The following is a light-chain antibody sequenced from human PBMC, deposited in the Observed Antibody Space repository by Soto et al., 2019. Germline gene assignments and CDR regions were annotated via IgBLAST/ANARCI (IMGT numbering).Light chain of an antibody. CDR1: ESFSSSY. V-gene: IGKV3-11*01. CDR3: QQRGNWPIT. CDR2: DVS. J-gene: IGKJ5*01. Sequence: EIVLTQSPVTLSLSPGERATLSCRSTESFSSSYLAWYQQKPGQAPRVLIYDVSNRATGIPARFSGSGSGTDFTLTISSLEPEDSAVYYCQQRGNWPITFGQGTRLEIK.